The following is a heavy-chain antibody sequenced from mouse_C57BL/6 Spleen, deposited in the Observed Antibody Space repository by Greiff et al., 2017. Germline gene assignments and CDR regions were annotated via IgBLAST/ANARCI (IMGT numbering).Heavy chain of an antibody. Sequence: QVQLKESGAELVKPGASVKLSCKASGYTFTEYTIHWVKQRSGQGLEWIGWFYPGSGSIKYNEKFKDKATLTADKSSSTVYMELSRLTSEDSAVYFCARHEDLGAPVTTVAFDYWGTGTTLTVSS. V-gene: IGHV1-62-2*01. J-gene: IGHJ2*01. CDR2: FYPGSGSI. CDR3: ARHEDLGAPVTTVAFDY. D-gene: IGHD1-1*01. CDR1: GYTFTEYT.